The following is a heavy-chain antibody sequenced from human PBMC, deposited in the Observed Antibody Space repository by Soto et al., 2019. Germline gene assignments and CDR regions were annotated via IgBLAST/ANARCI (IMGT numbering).Heavy chain of an antibody. CDR2: IIPLFDSA. CDR1: GDTFSNQA. J-gene: IGHJ4*02. CDR3: AASTFQSGVSGYFQLDH. Sequence: QVHLVQSGTEVKKPGSSVKVSCKTSGDTFSNQAISWVRQAPGQGLEWMGGIIPLFDSASYAERSHDRVTMTADKVTNTGYLELRSLTSEDTAIYYCAASTFQSGVSGYFQLDHWGQGTLVTVSS. D-gene: IGHD3-22*01. V-gene: IGHV1-69*06.